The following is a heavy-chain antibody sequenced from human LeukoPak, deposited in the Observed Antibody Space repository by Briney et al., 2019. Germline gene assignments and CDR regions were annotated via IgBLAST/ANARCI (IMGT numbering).Heavy chain of an antibody. CDR3: ARGLRGDYFDY. D-gene: IGHD2-21*02. J-gene: IGHJ4*02. Sequence: GGSLRLSCAASGFTFSSYWMSWVRQAPGKGLEWVANIKQDGSEKYYVDSVKGRFTISRDNAKNSLYLQMNSLGAEDTAVYFCARGLRGDYFDYWGQGTLVTVSS. CDR1: GFTFSSYW. CDR2: IKQDGSEK. V-gene: IGHV3-7*01.